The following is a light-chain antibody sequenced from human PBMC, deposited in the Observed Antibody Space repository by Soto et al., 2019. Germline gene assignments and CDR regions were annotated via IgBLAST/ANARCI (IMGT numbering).Light chain of an antibody. CDR2: AAS. CDR3: HQSYSIPPT. Sequence: DIQMTQSPSSLSASVGDRVTITCRASQSISSYLNWYRQKPGKAPELLIYAASSLQSGVPSRFSGSGSGTDFTLTSSSLQPEDFATYYCHQSYSIPPTCGPGTKVDIK. J-gene: IGKJ3*01. CDR1: QSISSY. V-gene: IGKV1-39*01.